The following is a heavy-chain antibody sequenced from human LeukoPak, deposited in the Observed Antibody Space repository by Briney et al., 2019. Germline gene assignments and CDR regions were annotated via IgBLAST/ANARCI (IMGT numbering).Heavy chain of an antibody. Sequence: PSETLSLTCSVSGGSISSYYWTWIRQPPGKGLEWIGYIYYSGSTNYNPSLKSRVTISVDTSKNQFSLKLSSVTAADTAVYYRARVSLVVSRYFDLWGRGTLVTVSS. J-gene: IGHJ2*01. CDR1: GGSISSYY. V-gene: IGHV4-59*01. CDR2: IYYSGST. CDR3: ARVSLVVSRYFDL. D-gene: IGHD2-15*01.